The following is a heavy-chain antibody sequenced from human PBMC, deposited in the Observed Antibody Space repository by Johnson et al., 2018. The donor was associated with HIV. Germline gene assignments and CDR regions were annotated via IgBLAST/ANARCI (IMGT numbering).Heavy chain of an antibody. Sequence: QVQLVESGGGVVQPGRSLRLSCAASGFTFSSYGMHWVRQAPGKGLEWVAVISYDGSNKYYADSVKGRFTISRDNSKNTLYLQMNSLRGDDTAVYYCARPGIVVLPAGAFDIWGPGTMVTVSS. CDR3: ARPGIVVLPAGAFDI. V-gene: IGHV3-30*03. CDR2: ISYDGSNK. CDR1: GFTFSSYG. D-gene: IGHD2-2*01. J-gene: IGHJ3*02.